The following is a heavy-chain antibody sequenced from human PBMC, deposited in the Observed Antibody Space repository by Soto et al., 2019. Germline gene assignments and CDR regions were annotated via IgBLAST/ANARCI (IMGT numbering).Heavy chain of an antibody. CDR1: GGSFSGYY. CDR3: ARVTPCDILTGYYYFDY. D-gene: IGHD3-9*01. CDR2: INHSGST. V-gene: IGHV4-34*01. Sequence: SSETLSLTCAVYGGSFSGYYWSWIRQPPGKGLEWIGEINHSGSTNYNPSLKSRVTISVDTSKNQFSLKLSSVTAADTAVYYCARVTPCDILTGYYYFDYWGQGTLVTVSS. J-gene: IGHJ4*02.